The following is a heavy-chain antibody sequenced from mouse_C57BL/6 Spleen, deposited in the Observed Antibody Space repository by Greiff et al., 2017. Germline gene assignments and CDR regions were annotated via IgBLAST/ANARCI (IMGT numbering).Heavy chain of an antibody. J-gene: IGHJ4*01. CDR1: GFTFSDYG. Sequence: EVMLVESGGGLVKPGGSLKLSCAASGFTFSDYGMHWVRQAPEKGLEWVAYISSGSSTIYYADTVKGRFTISRDNAKNTLFLQMTSLRSEDTAMYYCARHSYYYAMDYWGQGTSVTVSS. CDR3: ARHSYYYAMDY. CDR2: ISSGSSTI. V-gene: IGHV5-17*01.